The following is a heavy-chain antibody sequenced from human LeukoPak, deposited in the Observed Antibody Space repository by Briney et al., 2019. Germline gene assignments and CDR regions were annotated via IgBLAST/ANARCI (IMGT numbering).Heavy chain of an antibody. Sequence: PGGSLRLSCAASGFTFSGYAMHWVRQAPGKELEWVAVISYDGSNKYYADSVKGRFTISRDSSKNTLYLQMNSLRAEDTAVYYCARDWGGLDIRYYFDYWGQGTLVTVSS. CDR1: GFTFSGYA. D-gene: IGHD3-16*01. CDR3: ARDWGGLDIRYYFDY. J-gene: IGHJ4*02. V-gene: IGHV3-30-3*01. CDR2: ISYDGSNK.